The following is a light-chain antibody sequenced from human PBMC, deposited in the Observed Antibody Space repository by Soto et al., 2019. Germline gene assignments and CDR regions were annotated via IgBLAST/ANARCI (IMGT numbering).Light chain of an antibody. CDR2: EVS. J-gene: IGLJ1*01. Sequence: QSVLTQPASVSGSPGQSITISCTGTSSDVGGYNYVSWYQHHPGKAPQLMLYEVSNRPSGVSNRFSGSKSGNTASLTISGLQAEDEADYYCRSYTSSSTLVGFGTGTKVTVL. CDR3: RSYTSSSTLVG. CDR1: SSDVGGYNY. V-gene: IGLV2-14*01.